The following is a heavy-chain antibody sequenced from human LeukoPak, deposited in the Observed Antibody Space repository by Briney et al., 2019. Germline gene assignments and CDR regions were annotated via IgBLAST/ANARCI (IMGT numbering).Heavy chain of an antibody. CDR2: INSDGSST. CDR3: ARDHHRRLYDSQARDTFDI. D-gene: IGHD3-22*01. V-gene: IGHV3-74*01. Sequence: GGSLRLSCAASGFTFSSYWMHWVRQAPGKGLVWVSRINSDGSSTIYADSVKGRFTISRDNAKSSLYLQMNSLRAEDTAVYYCARDHHRRLYDSQARDTFDIWGQGTMVTVSS. J-gene: IGHJ3*02. CDR1: GFTFSSYW.